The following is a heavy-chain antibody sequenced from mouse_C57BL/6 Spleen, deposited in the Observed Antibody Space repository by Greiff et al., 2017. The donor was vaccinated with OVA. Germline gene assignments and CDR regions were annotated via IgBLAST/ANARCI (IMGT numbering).Heavy chain of an antibody. D-gene: IGHD1-1*01. CDR1: GYTFTGYW. CDR2: ILPGRGST. Sequence: VQLQQSGAELMKPGASVKLFRKATGYTFTGYWIERVKQRPGHGPEWVGEILPGRGSTNYNEKFNGKATFTADTPSNTAYMQLSSLTTEDSAIYYCAREDGSSWGYFDVWGTGTTVTVSS. J-gene: IGHJ1*03. CDR3: AREDGSSWGYFDV. V-gene: IGHV1-9*01.